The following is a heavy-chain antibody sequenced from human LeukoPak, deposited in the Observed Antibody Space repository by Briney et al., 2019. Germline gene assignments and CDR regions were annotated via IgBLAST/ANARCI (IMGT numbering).Heavy chain of an antibody. Sequence: GGSLRLSCAASGFTFSSYAMSWVRQAPGKGLEWVAVIWYDGTNKYYADSVKGRFTISRDNSKNTLYLQMNSLRAEDTAVYYCARIGGDRHPIEYWGQGTLVTVSS. D-gene: IGHD2-21*02. J-gene: IGHJ4*02. CDR1: GFTFSSYA. CDR2: IWYDGTNK. V-gene: IGHV3-33*08. CDR3: ARIGGDRHPIEY.